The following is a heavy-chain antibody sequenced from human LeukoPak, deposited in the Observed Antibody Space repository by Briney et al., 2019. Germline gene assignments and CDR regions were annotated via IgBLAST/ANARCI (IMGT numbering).Heavy chain of an antibody. CDR3: ARRVVDSSSWYEGVYFDC. Sequence: SETLSLTCTVSGGSISSSSYYWGWIRQPPGKGLEWIGSIYYSGSTYYNPSLKSRVTISVDTSKNQFSLKLSSVTAADTAVYYCARRVVDSSSWYEGVYFDCWGQGTLVTVTS. CDR1: GGSISSSSYY. D-gene: IGHD6-13*01. V-gene: IGHV4-39*01. CDR2: IYYSGST. J-gene: IGHJ4*02.